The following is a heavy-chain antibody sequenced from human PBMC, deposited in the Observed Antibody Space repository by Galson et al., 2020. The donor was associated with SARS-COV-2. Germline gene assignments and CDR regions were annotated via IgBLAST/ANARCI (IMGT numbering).Heavy chain of an antibody. CDR3: ARVPSFDDYGDYYHDY. CDR2: IIPIFGTA. Sequence: ASVKVSCKASGGTFSSYAISWVRQAPGQGLEWTGGIIPIFGTANYAQKFQGRVTITTDESTSTAYMELSSLRSEDTAVYYCARVPSFDDYGDYYHDYWGQGTLVTVSS. CDR1: GGTFSSYA. V-gene: IGHV1-69*05. J-gene: IGHJ4*02. D-gene: IGHD4-17*01.